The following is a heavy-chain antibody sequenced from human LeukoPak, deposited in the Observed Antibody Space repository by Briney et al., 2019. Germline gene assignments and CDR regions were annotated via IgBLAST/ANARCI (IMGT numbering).Heavy chain of an antibody. D-gene: IGHD1-26*01. Sequence: PGGSLRLSCAVSGFTFSGFGMNWVRQAPGKGLEWVSYISSSSSVIYYADSVKGRFTISRDNAKNSLYLQLNSLRAEDTAVYYCARSQGSYYYYYMDVWGKGTTVTVSS. CDR3: ARSQGSYYYYYMDV. CDR2: ISSSSSVI. J-gene: IGHJ6*03. CDR1: GFTFSGFG. V-gene: IGHV3-48*01.